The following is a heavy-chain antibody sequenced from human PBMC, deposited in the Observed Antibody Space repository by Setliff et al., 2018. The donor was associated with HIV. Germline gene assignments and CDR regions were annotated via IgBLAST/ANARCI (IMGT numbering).Heavy chain of an antibody. CDR2: IHYSGST. J-gene: IGHJ6*03. CDR1: GDSISSRTYY. V-gene: IGHV4-39*01. CDR3: ARVKAGPYYYYYMDV. Sequence: PSETLSLTCTVSGDSISSRTYYWGWIRQPPGRGLEWLGSIHYSGSTYYSPSLQSRVTISVDTSKNQFSLKLSSVTAADTAVYYCARVKAGPYYYYYMDVWGKGTTVTVSS. D-gene: IGHD6-13*01.